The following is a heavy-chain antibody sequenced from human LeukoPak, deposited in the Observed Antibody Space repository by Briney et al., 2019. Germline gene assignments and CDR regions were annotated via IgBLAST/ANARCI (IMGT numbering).Heavy chain of an antibody. J-gene: IGHJ2*01. D-gene: IGHD6-13*01. Sequence: SETLSLTCTVSGGSISSSSYYWGWIRQPPGKGLEWIGSIYYSGSTYYNPSLKSRVTISVDTSKSQFSLKLSSVTAADTAVYYCARVQMRFSSSWYFYSPDWYFDLWGRGTLVTVSS. V-gene: IGHV4-39*07. CDR2: IYYSGST. CDR1: GGSISSSSYY. CDR3: ARVQMRFSSSWYFYSPDWYFDL.